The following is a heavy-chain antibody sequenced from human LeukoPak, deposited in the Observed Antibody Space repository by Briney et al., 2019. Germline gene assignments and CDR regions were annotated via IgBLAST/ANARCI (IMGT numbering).Heavy chain of an antibody. CDR1: GGSISSGDYY. V-gene: IGHV4-30-4*01. CDR3: ARDGSTNDAFDI. Sequence: SQTLSLTCTVSGGSISSGDYYWSWIRQPPGKGLEWIGYIYYSGSTYYNPSLKSRVTISVVTSKNQFSLKLSSVTAADTAVYYCARDGSTNDAFDIWGQGTMVTVSS. CDR2: IYYSGST. J-gene: IGHJ3*02. D-gene: IGHD3-10*01.